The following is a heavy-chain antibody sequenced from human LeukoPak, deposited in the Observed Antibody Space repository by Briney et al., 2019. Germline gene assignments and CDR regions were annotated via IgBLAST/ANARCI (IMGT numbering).Heavy chain of an antibody. CDR3: ARANYYDTSGYSRGAFDI. CDR2: IYYSGST. V-gene: IGHV4-59*08. D-gene: IGHD3-22*01. CDR1: GGSISSYY. J-gene: IGHJ3*02. Sequence: PSETLSLTCTVSGGSISSYYWSWIRQPPGKGLEWIGYIYYSGSTNYNPSLKSRVTISVDTSKKQFSLKLNSVTAADTAVYYCARANYYDTSGYSRGAFDIWGQGAMVTVSS.